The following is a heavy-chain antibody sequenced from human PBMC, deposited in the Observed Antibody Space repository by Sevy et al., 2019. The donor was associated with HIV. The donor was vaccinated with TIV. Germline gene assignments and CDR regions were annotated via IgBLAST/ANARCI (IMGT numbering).Heavy chain of an antibody. CDR3: ARGSGVGGMDV. V-gene: IGHV3-53*01. J-gene: IGHJ6*02. Sequence: GGSLRLSCAASGFTVSGNYMSWVRQAPGKGLEWVPVIYRGGGTYYADSVKGRFTNSRDNSKNMLYFQMNSLGAEDTAVSYCARGSGVGGMDVWGQGTTVTVSS. D-gene: IGHD2-15*01. CDR1: GFTVSGNY. CDR2: IYRGGGT.